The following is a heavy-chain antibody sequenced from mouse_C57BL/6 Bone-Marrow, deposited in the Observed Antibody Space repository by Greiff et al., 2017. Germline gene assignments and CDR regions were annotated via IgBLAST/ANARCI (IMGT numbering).Heavy chain of an antibody. Sequence: EVKLVESGGDLVKPGGSLKLSCAASGFTFSSYGMSWVRQTPDKRLEWVATISSGGSYTYYPDSVKGRFTISRDNAKNTLYLQMSSLKSEDTAMYYGASRTGTWYFDVWGTGTTVTVSS. CDR2: ISSGGSYT. CDR1: GFTFSSYG. J-gene: IGHJ1*03. CDR3: ASRTGTWYFDV. D-gene: IGHD4-1*01. V-gene: IGHV5-6*02.